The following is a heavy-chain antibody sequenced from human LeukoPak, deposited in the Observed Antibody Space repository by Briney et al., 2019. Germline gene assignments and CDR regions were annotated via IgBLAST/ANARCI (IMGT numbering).Heavy chain of an antibody. D-gene: IGHD6-6*01. V-gene: IGHV4-34*01. Sequence: KSSETLSLTCAVYGGSFSGYYWSWIRQPPGKGLEWIGEINHSGSTNYNPSLKSRVTISVDTSKNQFSLRLSSVTAADTAVYYCARLDKYSRDAFDIWGQGTMVTVSS. CDR1: GGSFSGYY. J-gene: IGHJ3*02. CDR2: INHSGST. CDR3: ARLDKYSRDAFDI.